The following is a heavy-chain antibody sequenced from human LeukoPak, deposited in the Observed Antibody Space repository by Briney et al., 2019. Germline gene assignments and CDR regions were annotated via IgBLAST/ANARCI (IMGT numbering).Heavy chain of an antibody. CDR2: ISYDGSIK. J-gene: IGHJ5*02. D-gene: IGHD6-13*01. CDR3: AKVYSSSGYNWFDP. CDR1: GFTFSSYG. V-gene: IGHV3-30*18. Sequence: GGSLRLSCAASGFTFSSYGMHWVRQAPGKGLEWVAVISYDGSIKYYADSVKGRYTISRDNSKNTLYLQMNSLRAEDTAVYYCAKVYSSSGYNWFDPWGQGTLVTVSS.